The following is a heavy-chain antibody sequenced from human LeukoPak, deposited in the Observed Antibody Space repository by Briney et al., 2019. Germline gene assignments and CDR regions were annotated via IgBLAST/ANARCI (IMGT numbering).Heavy chain of an antibody. J-gene: IGHJ4*02. CDR1: GGSISSYY. Sequence: SETLSLTCTVSGGSISSYYWSWIRQPPGKGLEWIGYIYYSGSTNYNPSLKSRVTISVDTSKNQFSLKLSSVTAADTAVYYCARHLYSGSYWALDYWGQGTLVTVSS. CDR2: IYYSGST. V-gene: IGHV4-59*01. CDR3: ARHLYSGSYWALDY. D-gene: IGHD1-26*01.